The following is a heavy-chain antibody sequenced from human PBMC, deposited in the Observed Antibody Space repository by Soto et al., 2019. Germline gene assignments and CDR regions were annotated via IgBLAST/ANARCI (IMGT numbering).Heavy chain of an antibody. CDR2: ISSSSDKI. J-gene: IGHJ6*03. CDR1: GFNFRIYS. V-gene: IGHV3-48*04. Sequence: GGSLRLSCAASGFNFRIYSMTWVRQAPGKGLEWVSYISSSSDKIDYADSVKGRFTISRDNAKNTLHLQMNSLRAEDTAVYYCASTMHMDVWGKGTTVTVSS. CDR3: ASTMHMDV. D-gene: IGHD3-10*01.